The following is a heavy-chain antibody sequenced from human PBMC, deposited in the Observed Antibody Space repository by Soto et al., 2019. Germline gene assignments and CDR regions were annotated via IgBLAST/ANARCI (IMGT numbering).Heavy chain of an antibody. J-gene: IGHJ3*02. Sequence: SVKVSCKASGYTFTGYYMHWVRQAPVQGLEWMGWINPNSGGTNYSQKFQGRVTMTRDTSISTAYMELSRLRSDDTAVYYCARDKYQLLWNDAFDIWGQGTMVTVSS. V-gene: IGHV1-2*02. CDR1: GYTFTGYY. D-gene: IGHD2-2*01. CDR3: ARDKYQLLWNDAFDI. CDR2: INPNSGGT.